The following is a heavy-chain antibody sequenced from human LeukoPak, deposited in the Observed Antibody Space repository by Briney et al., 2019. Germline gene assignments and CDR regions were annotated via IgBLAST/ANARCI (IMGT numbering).Heavy chain of an antibody. CDR3: ARASTYYYGSGEDFDY. J-gene: IGHJ4*02. D-gene: IGHD3-10*01. CDR2: ISSSSSYI. CDR1: GFTFSSYS. Sequence: GGSLILSCAASGFTFSSYSMNWVRQAPGKGLERVSSISSSSSYIYYADSVKGRFTISRDNAKNSLYLQMNSLRAEDTAVYYCARASTYYYGSGEDFDYWGQGTLVTVSS. V-gene: IGHV3-21*01.